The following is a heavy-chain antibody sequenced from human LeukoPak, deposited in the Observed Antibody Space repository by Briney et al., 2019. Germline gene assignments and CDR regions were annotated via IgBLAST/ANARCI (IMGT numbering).Heavy chain of an antibody. CDR3: ARSAHLEYYYDSSGRWFDP. J-gene: IGHJ5*02. V-gene: IGHV4-61*02. CDR1: GGSISSGSYY. Sequence: PSQTLSLTCTVSGGSISSGSYYWSWIRQPAGKGLEWIGRIFTSENTNYNPSLKSRVTISVDTSKKQFSLKMTSVTAADTAVYYCARSAHLEYYYDSSGRWFDPWGQGTLVTVSS. CDR2: IFTSENT. D-gene: IGHD3-22*01.